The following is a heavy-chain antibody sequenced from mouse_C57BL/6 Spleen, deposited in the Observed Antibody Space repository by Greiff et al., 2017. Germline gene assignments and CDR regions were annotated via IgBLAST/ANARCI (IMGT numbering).Heavy chain of an antibody. D-gene: IGHD2-4*01. V-gene: IGHV1-42*01. Sequence: EVQLQQSGPELVKPGASVKISCKASGYSFTGYYMNWVKQSPEKSLEWIGEINPSTGGTTYNQKFKAKATLTVDKSSSTAYMQLKSLTSEDSAVYYCARADYDDDVRAMDYWGQGTSVTVSS. CDR3: ARADYDDDVRAMDY. CDR2: INPSTGGT. J-gene: IGHJ4*01. CDR1: GYSFTGYY.